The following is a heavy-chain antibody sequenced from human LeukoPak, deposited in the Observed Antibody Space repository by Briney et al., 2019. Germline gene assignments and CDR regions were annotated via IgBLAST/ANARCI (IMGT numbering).Heavy chain of an antibody. CDR1: GFTFSSYA. J-gene: IGHJ6*02. CDR3: ARDRRYGSGTYLYYGMDV. Sequence: GGSLRLSCEVPGFTFSSYAMHWVRQAPGKGLEWVAVILHDGNNKYYADSMRGRFIISRDNSKNTLYLQVRSVGDDDSAVYYCARDRRYGSGTYLYYGMDVWGLGTTVTVSS. V-gene: IGHV3-30-3*01. D-gene: IGHD3-10*01. CDR2: ILHDGNNK.